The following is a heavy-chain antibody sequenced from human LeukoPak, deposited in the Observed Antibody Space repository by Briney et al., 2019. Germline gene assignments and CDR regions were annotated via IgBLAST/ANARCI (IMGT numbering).Heavy chain of an antibody. J-gene: IGHJ3*02. Sequence: GGSLRVSCAASGFTFSSYSMNWVRQAPGKGLEWVSSISSSSSYIYYADSVKGRFTISRDNAKNSLYLQMNSLRAEDTAVYYCARVRVPAAMLDAFDIWGQGTMVTVSS. CDR2: ISSSSSYI. V-gene: IGHV3-21*01. CDR1: GFTFSSYS. D-gene: IGHD2-2*01. CDR3: ARVRVPAAMLDAFDI.